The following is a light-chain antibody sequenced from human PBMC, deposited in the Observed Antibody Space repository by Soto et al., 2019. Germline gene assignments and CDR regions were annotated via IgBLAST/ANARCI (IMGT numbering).Light chain of an antibody. CDR1: SSYVGAYDY. V-gene: IGLV2-14*03. CDR3: SSYTSSSTRV. CDR2: EVS. J-gene: IGLJ1*01. Sequence: QSVLTQPASVSGSPGQSIAISCIGTSSYVGAYDYVSWYQQHPDRAPKLMIYEVSNRPSGVSNRFSGSKSVNTATLTISGLQAEDEADYYCSSYTSSSTRVFGTGTKVTVL.